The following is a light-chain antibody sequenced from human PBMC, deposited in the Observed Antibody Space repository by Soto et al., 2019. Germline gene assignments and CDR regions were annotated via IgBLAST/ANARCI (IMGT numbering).Light chain of an antibody. CDR2: AAS. V-gene: IGKV1-6*01. Sequence: AIQMTQSPSSLSASVGDRVTISCRASQVIGNDLAWYQQKPGKAPRLLIFAASNLQSGVPSRFSGSGSGTDFTLTISRLQPEDFATYYCLQFYNFYWTFGQGTKVDIK. J-gene: IGKJ1*01. CDR1: QVIGND. CDR3: LQFYNFYWT.